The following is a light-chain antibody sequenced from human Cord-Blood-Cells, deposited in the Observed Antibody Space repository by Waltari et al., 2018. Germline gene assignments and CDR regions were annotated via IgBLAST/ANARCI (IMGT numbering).Light chain of an antibody. CDR2: AAP. CDR3: QQSYSTPYS. V-gene: IGKV1-39*01. Sequence: DIQMTQSPSSLSASLGERVTITCRASQSISSYLNWYQQKPGKAPKLLIYAAPSLQSGVPSRFSGSGSGTDFTLTISSLQPEDFVTYYCQQSYSTPYSFGQGTKLEIK. CDR1: QSISSY. J-gene: IGKJ2*03.